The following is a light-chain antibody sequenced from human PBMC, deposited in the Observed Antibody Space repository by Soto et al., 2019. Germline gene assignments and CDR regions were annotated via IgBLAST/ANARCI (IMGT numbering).Light chain of an antibody. CDR1: SSDDGGYNY. V-gene: IGLV2-8*01. J-gene: IGLJ3*02. CDR2: EVT. CDR3: SSYAASNNFYFV. Sequence: QSALTQPPSASGSPGQSVTISCTGTSSDDGGYNYVSWYQQYPGRAPKLIIYEVTKRPSGVPDRFSGSKSGNTASLTVSGLQAEDEDDYYCSSYAASNNFYFVFGGGTKLTVL.